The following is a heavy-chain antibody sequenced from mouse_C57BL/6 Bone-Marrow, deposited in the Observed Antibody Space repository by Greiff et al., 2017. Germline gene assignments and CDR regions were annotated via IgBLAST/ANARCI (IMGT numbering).Heavy chain of an antibody. D-gene: IGHD1-1*01. J-gene: IGHJ3*01. CDR1: GYAFSSSW. Sequence: QVQLQQSGPELVKPGASVKISCKASGYAFSSSWMNWVKQRPGKGLEWIGRIYPGDGDPNSNGKFKGKATLTADKSSSTAYMQLSSLTSEDSAVYFCARKDYGSSVWGQGTLVTVSA. CDR2: IYPGDGDP. CDR3: ARKDYGSSV. V-gene: IGHV1-82*01.